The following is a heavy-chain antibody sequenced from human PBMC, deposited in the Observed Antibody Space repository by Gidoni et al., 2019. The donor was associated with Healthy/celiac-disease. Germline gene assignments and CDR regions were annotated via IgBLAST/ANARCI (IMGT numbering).Heavy chain of an antibody. Sequence: QVQLQESGPGLVKPSQTLSLTCTVSGGSISSGDYYWSWIRQPPGKGLEWIGYIYYSGSTYYNPSLKSRVTISVDTSKNQFSLKLSSVTAADTAVYYCARETRITIFGVASRSHYFDYWGQGTLVTVSS. V-gene: IGHV4-30-4*01. CDR1: GGSISSGDYY. CDR3: ARETRITIFGVASRSHYFDY. CDR2: IYYSGST. J-gene: IGHJ4*02. D-gene: IGHD3-3*01.